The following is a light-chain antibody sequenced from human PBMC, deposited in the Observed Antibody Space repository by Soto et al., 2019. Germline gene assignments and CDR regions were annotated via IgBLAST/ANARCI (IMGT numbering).Light chain of an antibody. V-gene: IGLV2-14*01. J-gene: IGLJ2*01. CDR3: SSYTSSSTLLVV. CDR1: SSDVGGYNY. CDR2: NVS. Sequence: QSVLTQPASVSGSPGQSITISCTGTSSDVGGYNYVSWYQQHPGKAPKLMIHNVSSRPSGVSNRFSGSKSGNTASLTISGVRAEDEADYDCSSYTSSSTLLVVFGAGTKVTVL.